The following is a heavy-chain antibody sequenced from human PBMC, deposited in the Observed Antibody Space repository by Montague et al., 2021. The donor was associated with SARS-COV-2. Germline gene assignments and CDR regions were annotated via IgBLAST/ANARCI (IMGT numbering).Heavy chain of an antibody. D-gene: IGHD4-11*01. CDR3: ARGTRTVQITPAFRD. CDR2: VDHSGNS. V-gene: IGHV4-34*01. Sequence: SETLSLTCAVYGGSLPIFNWGWTCQSPAKGQERNGKVDHSGNSKYNQYPTRRVTITVDTYTTQYSLNLTSVTATATAIYYCARGTRTVQITPAFRDWGQGTQVAVAS. CDR1: GGSLPIFN. J-gene: IGHJ4*02.